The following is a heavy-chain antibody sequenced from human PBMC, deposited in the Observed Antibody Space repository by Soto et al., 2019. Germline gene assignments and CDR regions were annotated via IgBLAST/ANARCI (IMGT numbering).Heavy chain of an antibody. CDR3: TKDRHPDGIWTFDF. CDR2: LGGGGDT. Sequence: GGSLSLSCAASGFTFGTYTMNWVRQAPGKGLEWVSALGGGGDTHYAESVKGRFTISRDYSKNILLLQMNSLRDEDSAIYYCTKDRHPDGIWTFDFWGQGTLVTVLL. V-gene: IGHV3-23*01. CDR1: GFTFGTYT. J-gene: IGHJ4*02. D-gene: IGHD3-9*01.